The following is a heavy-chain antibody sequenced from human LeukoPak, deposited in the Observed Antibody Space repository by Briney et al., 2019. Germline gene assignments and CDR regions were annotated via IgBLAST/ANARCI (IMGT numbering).Heavy chain of an antibody. CDR3: ARVGVEQQLEEYYFDY. J-gene: IGHJ4*02. CDR2: IKQDGSEK. Sequence: GGSLRLSCAASGFTFSSYWMSWVRQAPGKGLEWVANIKQDGSEKYYVDSVKGRLTISRDNAKNSLYLQMNSLRAEDTAVYYCARVGVEQQLEEYYFDYWGQGTLVTVSS. CDR1: GFTFSSYW. V-gene: IGHV3-7*03. D-gene: IGHD6-13*01.